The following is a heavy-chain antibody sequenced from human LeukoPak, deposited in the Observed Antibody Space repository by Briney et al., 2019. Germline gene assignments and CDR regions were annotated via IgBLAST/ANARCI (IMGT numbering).Heavy chain of an antibody. V-gene: IGHV1-18*01. CDR2: ISAYSGNT. CDR3: ARDMATVVLHD. Sequence: ASVKVSCLASGYTFTNYVITWVRQAPGQGLEWMGWISAYSGNTYYVQKFQGRVTMATDTSTSTAYMVRRSLRSDDSAVYYCARDMATVVLHDWGQGTLVTVSS. D-gene: IGHD2-2*01. J-gene: IGHJ4*02. CDR1: GYTFTNYV.